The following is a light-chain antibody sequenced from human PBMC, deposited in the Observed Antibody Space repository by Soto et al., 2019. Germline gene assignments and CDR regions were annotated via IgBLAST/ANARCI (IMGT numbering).Light chain of an antibody. J-gene: IGLJ1*01. Sequence: QSVLTQPPSASGTPGQRFTISCSSISSSIGRNYVYWYQQLPGTAPKLLIFSNNQRPSGVPDRFSGSRSGTSASLAISGLRSEDEAVYYCAAWDDSLSGLYVFGAGTKVTVL. V-gene: IGLV1-47*02. CDR1: SSSIGRNY. CDR3: AAWDDSLSGLYV. CDR2: SNN.